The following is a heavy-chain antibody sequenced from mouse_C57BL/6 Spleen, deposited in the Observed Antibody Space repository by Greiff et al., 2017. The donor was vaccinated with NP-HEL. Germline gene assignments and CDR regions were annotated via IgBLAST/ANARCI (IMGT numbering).Heavy chain of an antibody. CDR2: IRNKATGYTT. V-gene: IGHV7-3*01. CDR3: ARPSNLYYAMDY. Sequence: EVMLVESGGGLLQPGGSLCLSCAASGFTFTDYYRSWVRQPPGQALEWFGFIRNKATGYTTEYSASVQGRFTISRDNSQSILYLQMNALSAEDRATYYRARPSNLYYAMDYWGQGTSVTVSS. J-gene: IGHJ4*01. D-gene: IGHD4-1*01. CDR1: GFTFTDYY.